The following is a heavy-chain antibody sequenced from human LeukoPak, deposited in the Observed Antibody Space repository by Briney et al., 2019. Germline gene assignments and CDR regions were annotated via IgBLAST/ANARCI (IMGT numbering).Heavy chain of an antibody. J-gene: IGHJ4*02. CDR2: IGGGGGGT. CDR3: AKSVWASRMLDY. V-gene: IGHV3-23*01. CDR1: AFILSSYD. Sequence: TGGSLRLSCAASAFILSSYDMNWVRQAPGKGLEWVSSIGGGGGGTYYADSVKGRFTISRDNSKNTLYLQMDSLRPEDTAVYYCAKSVWASRMLDYWGQGTLVTVSS. D-gene: IGHD1-26*01.